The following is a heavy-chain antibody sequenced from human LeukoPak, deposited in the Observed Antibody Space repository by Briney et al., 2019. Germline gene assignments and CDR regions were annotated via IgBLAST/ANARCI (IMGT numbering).Heavy chain of an antibody. CDR2: IWYDGSNK. CDR3: ATYGDSRRRDWYFDL. D-gene: IGHD4-17*01. CDR1: GFIFSSYG. J-gene: IGHJ2*01. V-gene: IGHV3-33*01. Sequence: GGSLRLSCAASGFIFSSYGMHWVRQAPGKGLEWVVVIWYDGSNKFYADSVKGRFTISRDNSKNTLYLQMNSLRAEDTAVYYCATYGDSRRRDWYFDLWGRGTLVTVSS.